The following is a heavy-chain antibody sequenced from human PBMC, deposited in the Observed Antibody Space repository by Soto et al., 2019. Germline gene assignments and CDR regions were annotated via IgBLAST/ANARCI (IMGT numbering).Heavy chain of an antibody. Sequence: GRSLRRSCEASGFTFNTYSLNWVRQVPGKGLERVSSSSSSRTYIYYSDSVRGRFTISRDNAKNSLYLQMNSLRAEATPVYYCAGDPGSRGNYYFDFWRQGTLVAVSS. J-gene: IGHJ4*02. V-gene: IGHV3-21*01. CDR3: AGDPGSRGNYYFDF. CDR2: SSSSRTYI. D-gene: IGHD6-13*01. CDR1: GFTFNTYS.